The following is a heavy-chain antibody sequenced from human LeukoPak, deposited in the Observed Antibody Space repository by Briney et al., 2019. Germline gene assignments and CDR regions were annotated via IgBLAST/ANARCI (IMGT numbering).Heavy chain of an antibody. J-gene: IGHJ4*02. CDR2: IWYDGSNK. CDR1: GCTFSSYG. Sequence: GGSLRLSCAASGCTFSSYGMHWVRQAPGKGLEWVAVIWYDGSNKYYADSVKARFTISRDNSKNTLYLQMNSLRAEDTAVYYCARDFGLPAAMGGNYWGQGTLVTVSS. CDR3: ARDFGLPAAMGGNY. D-gene: IGHD2-2*01. V-gene: IGHV3-33*01.